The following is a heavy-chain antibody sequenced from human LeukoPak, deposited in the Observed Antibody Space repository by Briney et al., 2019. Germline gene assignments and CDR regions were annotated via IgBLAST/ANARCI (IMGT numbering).Heavy chain of an antibody. D-gene: IGHD3-3*01. CDR1: GFIFSNSA. CDR3: ARDGFIYDFWSGPRREGYWFDP. Sequence: GGSLRLSCAGSGFIFSNSAMHWVRQAPGKGLEWVAVISYDGSKIYYADSVKGRFTISRDNSKNTMYLQMNSLRPEDTAVYYCARDGFIYDFWSGPRREGYWFDPWGQGTLVTVSS. J-gene: IGHJ5*02. CDR2: ISYDGSKI. V-gene: IGHV3-30-3*01.